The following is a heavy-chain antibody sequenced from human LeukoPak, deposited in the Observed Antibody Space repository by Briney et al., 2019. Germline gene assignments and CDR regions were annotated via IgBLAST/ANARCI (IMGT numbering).Heavy chain of an antibody. J-gene: IGHJ4*02. D-gene: IGHD2-15*01. CDR2: IYTSGST. V-gene: IGHV4-4*07. Sequence: SGTLSLTCTVSGGSISSYYWSWIRQPAGKGLEWIGRIYTSGSTNYNPSLKSRVTMSVDTSKNQFSLKLSSVTAADTAVYYCARHPGYCSGGSCSYFDYWGQGTLVTVSS. CDR3: ARHPGYCSGGSCSYFDY. CDR1: GGSISSYY.